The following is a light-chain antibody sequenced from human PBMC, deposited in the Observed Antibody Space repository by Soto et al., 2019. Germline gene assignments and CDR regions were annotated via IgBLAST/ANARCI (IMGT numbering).Light chain of an antibody. J-gene: IGKJ1*01. Sequence: DIQMTQSPSTLSASVGDRVTITCRASQSISSWLAWYQQKPGKAPKLLIYKASSLESGVPSRFSGSGSGTEYPLTISSLQADYFAAYYCQQDNSYPWSFGQGTTVEIK. V-gene: IGKV1-5*03. CDR2: KAS. CDR3: QQDNSYPWS. CDR1: QSISSW.